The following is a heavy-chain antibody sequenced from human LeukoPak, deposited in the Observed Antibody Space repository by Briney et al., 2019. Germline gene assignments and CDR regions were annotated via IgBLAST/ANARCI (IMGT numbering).Heavy chain of an antibody. D-gene: IGHD1-26*01. CDR2: MNPNSGNT. J-gene: IGHJ4*02. CDR1: GYTFTSYD. V-gene: IGHV1-8*03. CDR3: ARAETKWELRALGY. Sequence: GASVKVSCKASGYTFTSYDINWVRQATGQGLEWMGWMNPNSGNTGYAQKFQGRVTITRNTSISTAYMELSSLRSEDTAVYYCARAETKWELRALGYWGQGTLVTVSS.